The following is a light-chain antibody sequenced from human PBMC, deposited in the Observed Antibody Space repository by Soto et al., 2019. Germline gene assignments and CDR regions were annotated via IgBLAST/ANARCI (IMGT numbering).Light chain of an antibody. CDR3: QAWDSSTVV. Sequence: SSELTQPPSVSVSPGQTASITCSGHKLGNKYACWYQRKPGQSPVLVIYQDTKRPSGIPERFSCSNAGNTATLTIGGTQAMDEADYYCQAWDSSTVVFGGGTKLTVL. J-gene: IGLJ2*01. CDR1: KLGNKY. V-gene: IGLV3-1*01. CDR2: QDT.